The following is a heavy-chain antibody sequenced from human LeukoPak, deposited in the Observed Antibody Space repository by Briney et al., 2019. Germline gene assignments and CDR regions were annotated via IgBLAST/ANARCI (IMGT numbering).Heavy chain of an antibody. J-gene: IGHJ3*01. V-gene: IGHV3-30-3*01. CDR2: ISYDGINK. CDR3: ARDPFRDDFDV. Sequence: GGSLRLSCAASGFTFSGCAMHWVRQAPGKGLEWVAVISYDGINKFYADSVKGRFTISRDNSKNTLDLQMNSLRAEDTAVYYCARDPFRDDFDVWGQGTMVTVSS. CDR1: GFTFSGCA.